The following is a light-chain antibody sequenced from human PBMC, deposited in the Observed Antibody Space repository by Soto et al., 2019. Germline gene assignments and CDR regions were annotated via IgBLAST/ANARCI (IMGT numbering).Light chain of an antibody. CDR2: CNN. CDR3: AAWDDRLTVV. CDR1: GSNIGSNT. Sequence: QSVLTQPPSASGTPGQRVTISCSGSGSNIGSNTVNWYQQLPGTAPKLLIYCNNQRPSGVPDRVSGSKSGISASLAISGLQSEDEADYYCAAWDDRLTVVFGGGTKLTVL. V-gene: IGLV1-44*01. J-gene: IGLJ2*01.